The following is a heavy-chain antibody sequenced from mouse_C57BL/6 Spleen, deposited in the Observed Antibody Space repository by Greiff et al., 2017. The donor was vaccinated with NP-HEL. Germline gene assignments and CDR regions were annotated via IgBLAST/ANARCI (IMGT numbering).Heavy chain of an antibody. J-gene: IGHJ2*01. D-gene: IGHD1-1*01. CDR3: TTRGTTVVGY. Sequence: VQLQQSGAELVRPGASVKLSCTASGFNIKDDYMHWVKQRPEQGLEWIGWIDPENGDTEYASKFQGKATITADTSSNTAYLQLSSLTSEDTAVYYCTTRGTTVVGYWGQGTTLTVSS. V-gene: IGHV14-4*01. CDR1: GFNIKDDY. CDR2: IDPENGDT.